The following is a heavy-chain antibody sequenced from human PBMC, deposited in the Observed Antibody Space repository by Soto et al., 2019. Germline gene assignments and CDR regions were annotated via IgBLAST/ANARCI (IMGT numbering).Heavy chain of an antibody. CDR3: ARDHPNIYFYHGYDLSLASYDMDV. D-gene: IGHD5-12*01. CDR2: IWYDGSNK. Sequence: GGSLRLSCAASGVTFSSYGMHRVRQAPGKGLEWVAVIWYDGSNKYYADSVKGRFTISRDNSKNTLYLQMNSLRAEDTAVYYCARDHPNIYFYHGYDLSLASYDMDVWGEGTTVTVSS. J-gene: IGHJ6*03. V-gene: IGHV3-33*01. CDR1: GVTFSSYG.